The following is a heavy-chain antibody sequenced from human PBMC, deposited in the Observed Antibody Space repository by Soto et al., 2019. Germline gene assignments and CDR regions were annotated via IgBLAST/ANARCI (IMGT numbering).Heavy chain of an antibody. CDR1: GYTFSDYA. Sequence: QVQLVQSGAEEKQPGASVKVSCKASGYTFSDYALHWVRQAPGQSLEWMGWINAGNGETKYSQKVQRRVTISRDTSASTAYMELSSLRSEDTAVYYCARDRGGSTGWFDPWGQGTLVTVSS. D-gene: IGHD3-16*01. CDR3: ARDRGGSTGWFDP. CDR2: INAGNGET. V-gene: IGHV1-3*05. J-gene: IGHJ5*02.